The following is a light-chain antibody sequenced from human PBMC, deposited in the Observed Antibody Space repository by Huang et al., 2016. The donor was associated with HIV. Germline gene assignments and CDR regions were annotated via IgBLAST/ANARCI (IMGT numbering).Light chain of an antibody. CDR2: GAS. CDR3: QQYNNWPPT. V-gene: IGKV3-15*01. Sequence: EIVMTQSPATLSVSPGERATLSCRASQSVGSNLAWCQQKPGQAPRLLIHGASTRAPGIPARFSGSGSGTEFTLPISSLQSEDFAVYYCQQYNNWPPTFGQGTKVEIK. J-gene: IGKJ1*01. CDR1: QSVGSN.